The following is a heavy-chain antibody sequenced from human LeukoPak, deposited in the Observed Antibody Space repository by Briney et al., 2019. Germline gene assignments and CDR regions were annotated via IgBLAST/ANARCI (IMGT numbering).Heavy chain of an antibody. Sequence: GGYLRLSCAASGFTFSSYAMSWVRQAPGKGLEWVSAISGSGGSTYYADSVKGRFTISRDNSKNTLYLQMNGLRAEDTAVYYCARDQGGYYYYLLYWGQGTLVTVSS. D-gene: IGHD3-22*01. V-gene: IGHV3-23*01. J-gene: IGHJ4*02. CDR2: ISGSGGST. CDR3: ARDQGGYYYYLLY. CDR1: GFTFSSYA.